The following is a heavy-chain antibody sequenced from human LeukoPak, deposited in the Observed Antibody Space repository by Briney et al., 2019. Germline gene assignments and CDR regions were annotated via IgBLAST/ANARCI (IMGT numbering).Heavy chain of an antibody. J-gene: IGHJ4*02. D-gene: IGHD7-27*01. Sequence: GGSLRLSCGASGFTFSRFGMHWVRQAPGKGLEWVTYIRKDGTDKYYADSVKGRFTISRDSSKNMVYLQMNSLRAEDTAIYYCAKDPNWAFDYWGQGTLVSVSS. CDR1: GFTFSRFG. V-gene: IGHV3-30*02. CDR3: AKDPNWAFDY. CDR2: IRKDGTDK.